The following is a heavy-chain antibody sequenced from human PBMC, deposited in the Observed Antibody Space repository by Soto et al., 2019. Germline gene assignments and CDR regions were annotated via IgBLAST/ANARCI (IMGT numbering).Heavy chain of an antibody. V-gene: IGHV3-23*01. CDR3: ARAHYYYDSSGYYPY. Sequence: PGGSLRLSCVASGFTFSNYAMTWVRQAPGKGLEWVSTINVGAGRTFYADSVRGRFTITRDNSKSTLYLQMNSLRAEDTAVYYCARAHYYYDSSGYYPYWGQGTLVTVSS. D-gene: IGHD3-22*01. J-gene: IGHJ4*02. CDR1: GFTFSNYA. CDR2: INVGAGRT.